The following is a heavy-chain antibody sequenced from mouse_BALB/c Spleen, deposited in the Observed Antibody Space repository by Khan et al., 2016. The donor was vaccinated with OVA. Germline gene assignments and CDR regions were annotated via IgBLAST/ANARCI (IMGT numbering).Heavy chain of an antibody. CDR1: GYSITTNYA. V-gene: IGHV3-2*02. CDR2: ISYSGST. Sequence: EVQLQESGPGLVKPSQSLSLTCTVTGYSITTNYAWDWIRQFPENKLEWMGYISYSGSTSYNPSLKSRISITRDTSKNQFFLQLNSVTTEDTATYYCARKNYYGYAGDYWGQGTSVTVSS. CDR3: ARKNYYGYAGDY. J-gene: IGHJ4*01. D-gene: IGHD1-1*01.